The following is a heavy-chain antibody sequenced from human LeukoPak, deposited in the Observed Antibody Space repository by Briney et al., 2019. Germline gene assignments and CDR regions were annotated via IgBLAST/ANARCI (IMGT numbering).Heavy chain of an antibody. CDR1: GGSFSGYY. CDR3: ARGRVLLRGLGRRDYYYYGMDV. CDR2: INHSGST. V-gene: IGHV4-34*01. Sequence: SETLSLTCAVYGGSFSGYYWSWIRQPPGKGLEWIGEINHSGSTNYNPSLKSRVTISVDTSKNQFSLKLSSVTAADTAVYYCARGRVLLRGLGRRDYYYYGMDVWGQGTRSPSP. J-gene: IGHJ6*02. D-gene: IGHD2-15*01.